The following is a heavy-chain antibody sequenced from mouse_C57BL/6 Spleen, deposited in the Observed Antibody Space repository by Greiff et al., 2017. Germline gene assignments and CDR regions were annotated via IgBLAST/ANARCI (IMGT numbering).Heavy chain of an antibody. CDR3: ARALDSSGYVDAMDY. CDR2: INPSSGYT. J-gene: IGHJ4*01. CDR1: GYTFTSYW. D-gene: IGHD3-2*02. Sequence: VQLVESGAELAKPGASVKLSCKASGYTFTSYWMHWVKQRPGQGLEWIGYINPSSGYTKYNQKFKDKATLTADKSSSTAYMQLSSLTYEDSAVYYCARALDSSGYVDAMDYWGQGTSVTVSS. V-gene: IGHV1-7*01.